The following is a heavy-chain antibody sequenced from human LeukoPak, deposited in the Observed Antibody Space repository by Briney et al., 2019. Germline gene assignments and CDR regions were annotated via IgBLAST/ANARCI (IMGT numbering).Heavy chain of an antibody. V-gene: IGHV1-2*02. Sequence: ASVKVSCKASGYTFSGYYMHWVRQAPGRGLEWMGWINPNSGGTDYAQKFQGRVTMTRDTSISTAYMELSRLRSDDTAVYYCARDHYDSRRGVDHWGQGTLVTVSS. D-gene: IGHD3-22*01. CDR3: ARDHYDSRRGVDH. J-gene: IGHJ4*02. CDR2: INPNSGGT. CDR1: GYTFSGYY.